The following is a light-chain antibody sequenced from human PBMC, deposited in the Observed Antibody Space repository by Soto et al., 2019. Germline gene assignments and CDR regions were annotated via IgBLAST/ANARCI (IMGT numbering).Light chain of an antibody. CDR3: ATWDDSLNGPV. CDR2: SNN. Sequence: QSVLTQPPSASGTPGQRVTISCSGSSSNIGSNTVNWYQQLPGTAPKLLIYSNNQRPSGVPDRFSGSKYGTSASLAISGLQSADEADYYCATWDDSLNGPVFGGGTKLTVL. V-gene: IGLV1-44*01. CDR1: SSNIGSNT. J-gene: IGLJ3*02.